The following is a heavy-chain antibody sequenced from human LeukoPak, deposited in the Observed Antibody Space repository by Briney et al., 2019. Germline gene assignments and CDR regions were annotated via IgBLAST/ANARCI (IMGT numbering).Heavy chain of an antibody. V-gene: IGHV3-9*01. J-gene: IGHJ4*02. CDR1: GFTFDDYA. CDR3: AKDPNSNYVGSLDY. Sequence: PGGSLRLSCAASGFTFDDYAMHWVRQAPGEGLEWVSGISWNSGSIGYADSVKGRFTISRDNAKNSLYLQMNSLRAEDTALYYCAKDPNSNYVGSLDYWGQGTLVTVSS. D-gene: IGHD4-11*01. CDR2: ISWNSGSI.